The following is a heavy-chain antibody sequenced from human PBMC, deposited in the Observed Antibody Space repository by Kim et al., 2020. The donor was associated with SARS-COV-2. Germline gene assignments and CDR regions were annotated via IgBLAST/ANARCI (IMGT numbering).Heavy chain of an antibody. V-gene: IGHV4-31*03. CDR3: ARGLRYFVRGGHAEYFQH. CDR1: GGSISSGGYY. CDR2: IYYSGST. D-gene: IGHD3-9*01. Sequence: SETLSLTCTVSGGSISSGGYYWSWLRPHPGQGLVWIGYIYYSGSTYYNPSLKSRVTRSVDTSKNQYSLKLSSVTAADTAVYYCARGLRYFVRGGHAEYFQHWGQGTLVTVSS. J-gene: IGHJ1*01.